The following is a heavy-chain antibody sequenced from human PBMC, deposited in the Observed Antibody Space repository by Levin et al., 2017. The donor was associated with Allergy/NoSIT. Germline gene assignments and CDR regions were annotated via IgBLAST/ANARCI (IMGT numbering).Heavy chain of an antibody. Sequence: PSETLSLTCTVSGGSISSSSYYWGWIRQPPGKGLEWIGSIYYSGSTYYNPSLKSRVTISVDTSKNQFSLKLSSVTAADTAVYYCARDRYVNYYGMDGWGQGTTVTVSS. J-gene: IGHJ6*02. CDR3: ARDRYVNYYGMDG. CDR1: GGSISSSSYY. CDR2: IYYSGST. D-gene: IGHD5-12*01. V-gene: IGHV4-39*07.